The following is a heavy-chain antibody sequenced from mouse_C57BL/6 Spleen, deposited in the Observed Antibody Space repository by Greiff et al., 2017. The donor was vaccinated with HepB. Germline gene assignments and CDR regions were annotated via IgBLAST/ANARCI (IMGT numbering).Heavy chain of an antibody. CDR1: GFSLTSYG. V-gene: IGHV2-2*01. CDR3: ARASVYYDYLWFAY. D-gene: IGHD2-4*01. Sequence: QVQLQQSGPGLVQPSQSLSITCTVSGFSLTSYGVHWVRQSPGKGLEWLGVIWSGGSTDYNAAFISRLSISKDNSKSQVFFKMNSLQADDTAIYYCARASVYYDYLWFAYWGQGTLVTVSA. CDR2: IWSGGST. J-gene: IGHJ3*01.